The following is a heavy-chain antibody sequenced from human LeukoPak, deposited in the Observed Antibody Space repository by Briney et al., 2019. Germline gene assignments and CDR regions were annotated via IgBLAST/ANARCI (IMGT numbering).Heavy chain of an antibody. CDR1: GFTISSYW. V-gene: IGHV3-7*03. J-gene: IGHJ4*02. D-gene: IGHD6-13*01. CDR3: ARIGSSRDFDY. Sequence: GGSLRLSCAASGFTISSYWMSWVRQAPGKGLEWVANIKQDGSEKYYVDSVKGRFTISRDNAKNSLFLQMNSLRAEDTAVYYCARIGSSRDFDYWGQGTLVTVSS. CDR2: IKQDGSEK.